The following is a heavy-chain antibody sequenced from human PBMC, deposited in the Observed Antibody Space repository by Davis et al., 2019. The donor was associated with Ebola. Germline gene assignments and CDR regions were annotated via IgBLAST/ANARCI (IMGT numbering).Heavy chain of an antibody. CDR2: MYAGDTDT. Sequence: GESLKISCKGSGYSFTTYWIAWVRQMPGKGLEWVGIMYAGDTDTRYSPSFEGQVTLSADRSISTAYLQWSSLKASDTAMYYCATLRRTITGMDDGFDIWGQGTMVTVSS. CDR1: GYSFTTYW. CDR3: ATLRRTITGMDDGFDI. V-gene: IGHV5-51*01. D-gene: IGHD2-8*02. J-gene: IGHJ3*02.